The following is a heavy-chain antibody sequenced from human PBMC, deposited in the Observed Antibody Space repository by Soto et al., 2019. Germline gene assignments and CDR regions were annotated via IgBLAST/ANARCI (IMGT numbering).Heavy chain of an antibody. CDR3: ARVRGTAGKRYFDY. D-gene: IGHD6-13*01. J-gene: IGHJ4*02. CDR1: GGSMIAYY. Sequence: PSETLSLTCTVSGGSMIAYYWNWMRQPPGKGLQWIGYTYYSGSTTYNPSLKSRVTISVDSSKNQFSLKLDSVTPADTAVYYCARVRGTAGKRYFDYWGPGTLVTVPS. V-gene: IGHV4-59*01. CDR2: TYYSGST.